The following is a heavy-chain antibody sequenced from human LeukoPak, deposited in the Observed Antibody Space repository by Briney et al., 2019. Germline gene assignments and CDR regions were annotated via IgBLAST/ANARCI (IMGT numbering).Heavy chain of an antibody. D-gene: IGHD3-3*01. Sequence: GGSLRLSCAASGFTFSDYYMSWIRRAPGKGLEWVSYISSSGSTIYYADSVKGRFTISRDNAKNSLYLQMNSLRAEDTAVYYCASREAYYDFWSGYDYWGQGTLVTVSS. CDR1: GFTFSDYY. J-gene: IGHJ4*02. CDR2: ISSSGSTI. CDR3: ASREAYYDFWSGYDY. V-gene: IGHV3-11*01.